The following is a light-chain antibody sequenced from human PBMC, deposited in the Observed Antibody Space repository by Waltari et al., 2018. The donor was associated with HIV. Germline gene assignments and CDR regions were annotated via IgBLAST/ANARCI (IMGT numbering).Light chain of an antibody. J-gene: IGLJ2*01. V-gene: IGLV1-40*01. CDR3: QSYDSSLSASI. CDR2: SNT. Sequence: QSVLTQPPSVSGAPGQRVTISCTGSSSDIGAHYDVPWYQQLPGTAPKLLIYSNTNRPSGVPDRFSGSKSGTSASLAITGLQPEDEADYYCQSYDSSLSASIFGGGTQLTVL. CDR1: SSDIGAHYD.